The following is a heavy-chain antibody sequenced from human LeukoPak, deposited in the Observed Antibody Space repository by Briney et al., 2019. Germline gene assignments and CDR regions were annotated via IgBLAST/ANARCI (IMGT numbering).Heavy chain of an antibody. V-gene: IGHV3-21*04. CDR2: VSSSSSYI. Sequence: GGSLRLSCAASGFTFSSYSMNWVRQAPGKGLEWVSSVSSSSSYIYYADSVKGRFTISRDNAKNSLYLQMNSLKTEDTAVYYCTRLAPVRGVTWGNDYWGQGTLVTVSS. CDR3: TRLAPVRGVTWGNDY. CDR1: GFTFSSYS. D-gene: IGHD3-10*01. J-gene: IGHJ4*02.